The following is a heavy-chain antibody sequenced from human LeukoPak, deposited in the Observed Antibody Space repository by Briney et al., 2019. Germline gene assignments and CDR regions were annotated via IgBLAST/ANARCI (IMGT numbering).Heavy chain of an antibody. CDR2: IKQDGNEK. D-gene: IGHD3-22*01. V-gene: IGHV3-7*05. CDR3: ARGSRFDYYGNLYYFDY. CDR1: GFTFSSYW. J-gene: IGHJ4*02. Sequence: PGGSLRLSCAASGFTFSSYWMSWVRQTPGKGLEWLANIKQDGNEKYYVDSVKGRFTISRDNAKNSLFLQMNSLRAEDTAGYYCARGSRFDYYGNLYYFDYWGQGTLVTVSS.